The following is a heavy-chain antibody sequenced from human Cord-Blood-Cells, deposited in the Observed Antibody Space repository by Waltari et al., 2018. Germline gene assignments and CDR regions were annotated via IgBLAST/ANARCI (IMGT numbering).Heavy chain of an antibody. D-gene: IGHD3-9*01. CDR2: IWYDGSNK. J-gene: IGHJ3*02. CDR3: ARDRAILTGYDAFDI. CDR1: GFTFSSYG. V-gene: IGHV3-33*01. Sequence: QVQLVESGGGVVQPGRSLRLSCAASGFTFSSYGMHWVRQAPGKGLEWAAVIWYDGSNKYYADSVKGRFTISRDNSKNTLYLQMNSLRAEDTAVYYCARDRAILTGYDAFDIWGQGTMVTVSS.